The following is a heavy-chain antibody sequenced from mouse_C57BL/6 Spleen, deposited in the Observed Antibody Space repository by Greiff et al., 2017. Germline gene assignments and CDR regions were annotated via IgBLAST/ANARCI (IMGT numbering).Heavy chain of an antibody. CDR1: GYTFTSYW. J-gene: IGHJ2*01. V-gene: IGHV1-55*01. CDR3: ARSYDSNDGYFDY. D-gene: IGHD2-5*01. Sequence: QVQLQQPGAELVKPGASVKMSCKASGYTFTSYWITWVKQSPGQGLEWIGDIYPGNGSTNYNEKFKGKATLTVDTSSSTAYMQLSSLTSEDSAVYYGARSYDSNDGYFDYWGQGTTLTVAS. CDR2: IYPGNGST.